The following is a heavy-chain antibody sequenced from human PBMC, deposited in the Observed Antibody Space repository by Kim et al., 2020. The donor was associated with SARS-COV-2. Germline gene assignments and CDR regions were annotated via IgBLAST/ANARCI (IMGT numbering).Heavy chain of an antibody. CDR2: ISGSGGST. V-gene: IGHV3-23*01. Sequence: GVSLRLSCAASGFTFSSYAMSWVRQAPGKGLEWVSAISGSGGSTYYADSVKGRFTISRDNSKNTLYLQMNSLRAEDTAVYYCVKPSSGWPTYYFDYWGQGTLVTVSS. J-gene: IGHJ4*02. CDR3: VKPSSGWPTYYFDY. D-gene: IGHD6-19*01. CDR1: GFTFSSYA.